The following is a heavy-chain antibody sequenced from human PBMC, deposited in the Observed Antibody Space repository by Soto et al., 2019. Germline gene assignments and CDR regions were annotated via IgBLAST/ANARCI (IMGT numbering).Heavy chain of an antibody. Sequence: GESLKISCRGSGFTFTNYWIAWVRQMPGKGLEWMGIIYPGDSDTSYSPSFQGQVTISADKSINTAYLHWSSLKASDTAMYYCAKHEGYCSSTSCTNFDYWGKGTLVTVSS. CDR2: IYPGDSDT. CDR1: GFTFTNYW. J-gene: IGHJ4*02. CDR3: AKHEGYCSSTSCTNFDY. D-gene: IGHD2-2*01. V-gene: IGHV5-51*01.